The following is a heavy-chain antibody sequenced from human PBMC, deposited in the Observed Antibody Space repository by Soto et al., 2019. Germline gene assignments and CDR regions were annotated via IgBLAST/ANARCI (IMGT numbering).Heavy chain of an antibody. CDR1: GYTFTSYA. Sequence: QVQLVQSGSELKKPGASVKVSCKASGYTFTSYAMNWVRQAPGQGLVWMGWINTNTGNPTYAQGFTARFVFSLDTSVSTAYLQICSVKAEDTAVYYCAREYSSSSLYYYYYMDVWGKGTPVTVSS. D-gene: IGHD6-6*01. J-gene: IGHJ6*03. CDR3: AREYSSSSLYYYYYMDV. V-gene: IGHV7-4-1*01. CDR2: INTNTGNP.